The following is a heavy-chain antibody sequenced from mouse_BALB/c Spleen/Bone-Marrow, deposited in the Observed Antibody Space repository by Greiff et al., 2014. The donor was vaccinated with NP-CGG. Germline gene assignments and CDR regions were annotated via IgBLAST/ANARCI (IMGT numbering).Heavy chain of an antibody. CDR3: ARLGYYGYFVD. J-gene: IGHJ2*01. CDR1: GFDFRRYW. V-gene: IGHV4-1*02. Sequence: EVKLVESGGGLVQPGGSLKLSCAASGFDFRRYWMSWVRQAPGKGLEWIGEINPESSTINYTPSLKDKFIISRDNAKNTLYLQMSKVRSEDTAFYYCARLGYYGYFVDWGQGTTLTVSS. CDR2: INPESSTI. D-gene: IGHD2-3*01.